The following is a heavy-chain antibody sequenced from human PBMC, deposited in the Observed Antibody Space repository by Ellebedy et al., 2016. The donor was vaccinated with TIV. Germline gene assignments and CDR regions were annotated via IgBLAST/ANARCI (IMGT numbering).Heavy chain of an antibody. CDR3: ARTIVGANTP. D-gene: IGHD1-26*01. J-gene: IGHJ5*02. Sequence: GESLKISXAASGFTFSSYSMNWVRQAPGKGLEWVSAISGSGGSTYYADSVKGRFTISRDNSKNTLYLQMNSLRAEDTAVYYCARTIVGANTPWGQGTLVTVSS. CDR2: ISGSGGST. V-gene: IGHV3-23*01. CDR1: GFTFSSYS.